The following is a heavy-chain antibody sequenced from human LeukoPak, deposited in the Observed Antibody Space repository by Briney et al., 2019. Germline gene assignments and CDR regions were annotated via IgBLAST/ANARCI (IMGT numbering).Heavy chain of an antibody. CDR1: GFTSSNYG. V-gene: IGHV3-30*18. CDR3: AKTKGANTYYDGFDV. Sequence: PGGSLRLSCAASGFTSSNYGMHWVRQAPGKGLEWVALVSFGESHEYYADSVKGRFTISRDNSKNTVFLQMNDLRPEDTAVYFCAKTKGANTYYDGFDVWGQGTMVTVSS. J-gene: IGHJ3*01. CDR2: VSFGESHE. D-gene: IGHD4/OR15-4a*01.